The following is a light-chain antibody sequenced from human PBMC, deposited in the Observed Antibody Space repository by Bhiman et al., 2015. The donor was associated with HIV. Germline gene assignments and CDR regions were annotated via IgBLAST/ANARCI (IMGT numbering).Light chain of an antibody. CDR3: CSYAGSYTLV. CDR2: DVT. Sequence: QSALTQPASVSGSPGQSITISCTGTSSDVGGYNSVSWYQQHPGKAPKLMIYDVTNRPSGVPDRFSGSKSGNTASLTISGLQAEDEADYYCCSYAGSYTLVFGGGTKLTVL. J-gene: IGLJ2*01. V-gene: IGLV2-11*01. CDR1: SSDVGGYNS.